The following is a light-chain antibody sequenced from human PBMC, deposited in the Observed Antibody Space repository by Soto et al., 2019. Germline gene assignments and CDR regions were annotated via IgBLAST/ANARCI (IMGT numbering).Light chain of an antibody. CDR3: SSYAGSNNFV. Sequence: QSALTQPPSGSGPPGRSVPSSSPGTRSDVGGYINVSWYQQHPGKAPKLMIYEVSRRPSGVPERFSGSKSGNTASLTVSGLQAEDEAHYYCSSYAGSNNFVFGTGTKVTVL. CDR2: EVS. CDR1: RSDVGGYIN. J-gene: IGLJ1*01. V-gene: IGLV2-8*01.